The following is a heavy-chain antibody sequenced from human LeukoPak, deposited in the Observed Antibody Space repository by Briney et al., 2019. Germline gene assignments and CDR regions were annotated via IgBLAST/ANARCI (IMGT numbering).Heavy chain of an antibody. Sequence: PSDTLSLTCAVSGGLISRCNWWGWLRSPPGKGLEWIGEIYHSGSTNYNSSLKSRVTISVDKSKNQFSLKLSSMTAADTGVYYCASLYYYDSSGYYYDYWGQGTLVTVSS. CDR3: ASLYYYDSSGYYYDY. J-gene: IGHJ4*02. D-gene: IGHD3-22*01. V-gene: IGHV4-4*02. CDR1: GGLISRCNW. CDR2: IYHSGST.